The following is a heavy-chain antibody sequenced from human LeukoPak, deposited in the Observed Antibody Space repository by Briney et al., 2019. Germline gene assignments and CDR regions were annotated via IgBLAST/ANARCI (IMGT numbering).Heavy chain of an antibody. CDR1: GYTFTGYY. J-gene: IGHJ6*02. CDR2: INPNSGGT. Sequence: ASVKVSCKASGYTFTGYYMHWVRQAPGQGPEWMGWINPNSGGTNYAQKFQGRVTMTRDTSISTAYMELSRLRSDDTAVYYCARDIEVRGRYYYYCMDVWGQGTTVTVSS. D-gene: IGHD3-10*01. CDR3: ARDIEVRGRYYYYCMDV. V-gene: IGHV1-2*02.